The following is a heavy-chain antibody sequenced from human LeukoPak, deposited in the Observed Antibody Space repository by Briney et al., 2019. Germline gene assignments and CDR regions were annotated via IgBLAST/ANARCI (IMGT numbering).Heavy chain of an antibody. Sequence: SGGSLTLSCAASGFTFSTYAMIWVRQAPGKGLEWVSGISGSAGSTYYADSVKGRFTISRDNSKNTLYQQMNSLRAEDTAVYYCAKDRRQWPTDFDYWGQGALVTVSS. CDR2: ISGSAGST. J-gene: IGHJ4*02. D-gene: IGHD6-19*01. CDR3: AKDRRQWPTDFDY. CDR1: GFTFSTYA. V-gene: IGHV3-23*01.